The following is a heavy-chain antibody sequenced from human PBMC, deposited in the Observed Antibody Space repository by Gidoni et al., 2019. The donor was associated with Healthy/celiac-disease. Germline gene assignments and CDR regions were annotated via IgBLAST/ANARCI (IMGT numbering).Heavy chain of an antibody. CDR3: ARRYCTNGVCYFDY. CDR1: GFTVSSNY. D-gene: IGHD2-8*01. J-gene: IGHJ4*02. CDR2: IYSGGST. Sequence: EVQLVESGGGLIQPGGSLRLSCAASGFTVSSNYMSWVRQAPGKGLEWVSVIYSGGSTYYADSVKGRFTISRDNSKNTLYLQMNSLRAEDTAVYYCARRYCTNGVCYFDYWGQGTLVTVSS. V-gene: IGHV3-53*01.